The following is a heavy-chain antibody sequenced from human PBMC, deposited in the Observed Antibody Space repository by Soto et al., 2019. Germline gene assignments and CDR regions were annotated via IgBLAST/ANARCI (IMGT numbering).Heavy chain of an antibody. J-gene: IGHJ4*02. Sequence: PSETLSLTCTVSGGSISSYYWSWIRQSPGRGLEWIGYIYYSGSTNYNPSLKSRVTISVDTSKNQFSLKLSSVTAADTAVYYCARDSDGRDGYNYVYWGQGTLVTVPS. CDR1: GGSISSYY. CDR3: ARDSDGRDGYNYVY. V-gene: IGHV4-59*01. CDR2: IYYSGST. D-gene: IGHD5-12*01.